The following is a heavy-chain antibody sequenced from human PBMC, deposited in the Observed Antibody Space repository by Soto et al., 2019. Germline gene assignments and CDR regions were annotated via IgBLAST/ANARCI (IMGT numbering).Heavy chain of an antibody. CDR2: INAGNGNT. CDR3: ARDGAVAGNANFDY. J-gene: IGHJ4*02. CDR1: GYTFTNYA. Sequence: QVQLVQSGAEVKKPGDSVKVSCKASGYTFTNYAFHWVRQAPGQRLEWMGWINAGNGNTKYSQKFQGRVTITRDTSARTAYMELSSLRSADTAVYYCARDGAVAGNANFDYWGQVTLVTVSS. D-gene: IGHD6-19*01. V-gene: IGHV1-3*01.